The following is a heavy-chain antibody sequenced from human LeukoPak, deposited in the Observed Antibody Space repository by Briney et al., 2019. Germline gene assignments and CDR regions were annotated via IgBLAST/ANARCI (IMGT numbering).Heavy chain of an antibody. V-gene: IGHV3-23*01. Sequence: TGGSLRLSCAASGFTFSSYGMSWVRQAPGKGPEWVSAISGSGGSTYYADSVKGRFTISRDNSKNTLYLQMNSLRAEDTAVYYCAKFSSGYYYRGWFDPWGQGTLVTVSS. CDR3: AKFSSGYYYRGWFDP. CDR1: GFTFSSYG. D-gene: IGHD3-22*01. J-gene: IGHJ5*02. CDR2: ISGSGGST.